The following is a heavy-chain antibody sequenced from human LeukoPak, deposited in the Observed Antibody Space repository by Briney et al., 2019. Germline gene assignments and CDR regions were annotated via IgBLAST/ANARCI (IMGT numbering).Heavy chain of an antibody. J-gene: IGHJ4*02. D-gene: IGHD1-26*01. CDR2: IYYNGNT. V-gene: IGHV4-59*01. Sequence: SETLSLTCTVSGGSISSYYWIWIRQPPGKGLEWIGFIYYNGNTNYNPSLKSRVTISEDSSKSQSSLKLTSVTAADTAVYYCARGVAGSGSTPKYWGQGTLVAVSS. CDR3: ARGVAGSGSTPKY. CDR1: GGSISSYY.